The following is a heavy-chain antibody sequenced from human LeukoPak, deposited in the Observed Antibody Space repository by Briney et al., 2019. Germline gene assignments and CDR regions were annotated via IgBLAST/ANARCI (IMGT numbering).Heavy chain of an antibody. CDR1: GGSISSTSYY. CDR3: ARTENYYYYYMDV. J-gene: IGHJ6*03. D-gene: IGHD2-21*02. Sequence: SETLSLTCTVSGGSISSTSYYWGWIRQPPGKGLEWIGSIYYSGSTYYNPSLKSRVTISVDTSKNQVSLKLSSVTAADTAVYYCARTENYYYYYMDVWGKGTTVTVSS. CDR2: IYYSGST. V-gene: IGHV4-39*01.